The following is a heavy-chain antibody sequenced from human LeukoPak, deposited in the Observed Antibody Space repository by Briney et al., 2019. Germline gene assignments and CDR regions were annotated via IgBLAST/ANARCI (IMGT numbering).Heavy chain of an antibody. Sequence: GGSLRLSFAASGFTFSSYGMHWVRQAPGKGLEWVAFIRYDGTKKYYADSEKGRFTISRDNSKNTLYVQMNSLRVEDTAVYYCAGPSSSGVGYWGQGTLVTVSS. J-gene: IGHJ4*02. CDR1: GFTFSSYG. CDR2: IRYDGTKK. D-gene: IGHD6-6*01. CDR3: AGPSSSGVGY. V-gene: IGHV3-30*02.